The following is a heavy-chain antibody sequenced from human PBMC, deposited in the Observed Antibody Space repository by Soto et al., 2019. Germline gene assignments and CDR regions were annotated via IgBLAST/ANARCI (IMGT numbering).Heavy chain of an antibody. Sequence: ASVKVSCKASGYTFTGYYMHWVRQAPGQGLEWMGWINPNSGGTNYAQKFQGWVTMTRDTSISTAYMELSRLRSEDTAVYYCATDLSGWLLWPLGYWGQGTLVTVSS. CDR3: ATDLSGWLLWPLGY. V-gene: IGHV1-2*04. CDR2: INPNSGGT. D-gene: IGHD6-19*01. CDR1: GYTFTGYY. J-gene: IGHJ4*02.